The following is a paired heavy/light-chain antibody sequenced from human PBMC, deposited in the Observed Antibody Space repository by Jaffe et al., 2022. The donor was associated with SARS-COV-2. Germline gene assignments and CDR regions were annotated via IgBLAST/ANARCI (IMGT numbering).Light chain of an antibody. J-gene: IGKJ4*01. CDR2: WAT. CDR3: QQYYSSPLT. V-gene: IGKV4-1*01. CDR1: QSVLYSFNNKNF. Sequence: DIVMTQSPDSLAVSLGERATIKCKSSQSVLYSFNNKNFLAWYQQKPRQPPKLLISWATARESGVPDRFSGSGSGTDFTLTISSLQADDVAVYYCQQYYSSPLTFGGGTRVEIK.
Heavy chain of an antibody. CDR3: AKAKYCSGGSCFFDY. Sequence: EVQLVESGGALVQPGRSLRLSCAASGFTFEQFAMHWVRQTPGKGLEWVSSITWNSGSVAYADSVKGRFTISRDNAKNSLYLQMNSLRAEDTAVYYCAKAKYCSGGSCFFDYWGRGTLVTVSS. V-gene: IGHV3-9*01. CDR1: GFTFEQFA. D-gene: IGHD2-15*01. CDR2: ITWNSGSV. J-gene: IGHJ4*02.